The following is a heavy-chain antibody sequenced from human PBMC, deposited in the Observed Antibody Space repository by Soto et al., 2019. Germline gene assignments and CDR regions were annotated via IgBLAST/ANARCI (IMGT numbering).Heavy chain of an antibody. CDR3: ARDKGGYPNWFDP. J-gene: IGHJ5*02. D-gene: IGHD3-22*01. CDR1: GDSIRSSSYY. V-gene: IGHV4-39*02. CDR2: VYYSGTT. Sequence: PSETLSLTCSVSGDSIRSSSYYWDWIRQSPRKGLEWVGSVYYSGTTYYNPSLKSRVSISIDTSKNQFSLKLSSVTAADTAVYYCARDKGGYPNWFDPWGQGTPVTVSS.